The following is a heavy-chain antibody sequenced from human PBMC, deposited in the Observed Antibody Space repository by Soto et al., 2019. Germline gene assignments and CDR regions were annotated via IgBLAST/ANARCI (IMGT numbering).Heavy chain of an antibody. CDR1: GYTFTSYG. CDR2: ISAYNGNT. CDR3: ARASSGGGNSLDFDY. V-gene: IGHV1-18*01. D-gene: IGHD2-21*02. Sequence: QVQLVQSGAEVKKPGASVKVSCKASGYTFTSYGISWVRQAPGQGLEWMGWISAYNGNTNYAQKLQGRVTMTTDTSTSTAYRELRSLRSDDTAVYYCARASSGGGNSLDFDYWGQGTLVIVSS. J-gene: IGHJ4*02.